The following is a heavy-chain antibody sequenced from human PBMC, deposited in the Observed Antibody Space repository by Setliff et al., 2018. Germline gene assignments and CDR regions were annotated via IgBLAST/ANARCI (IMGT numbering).Heavy chain of an antibody. CDR3: ARSPSSGAYWNPRPFYSDY. Sequence: PSETLSLTCTVSGGSINNGSYYWSWIRQPAGKGLEWIGYIHYSGNTNYNPSLKSRVTISLDTSKNHFSLKLDSVTAADTALYYCARSPSSGAYWNPRPFYSDYWARGTLVTVSS. D-gene: IGHD1-26*01. CDR2: IHYSGNT. J-gene: IGHJ4*02. V-gene: IGHV4-61*10. CDR1: GGSINNGSYY.